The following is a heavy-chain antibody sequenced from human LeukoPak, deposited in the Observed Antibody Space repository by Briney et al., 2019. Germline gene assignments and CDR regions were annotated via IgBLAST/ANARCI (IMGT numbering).Heavy chain of an antibody. J-gene: IGHJ3*02. CDR1: GGTFSSYA. CDR2: INAGNGNT. D-gene: IGHD3-22*01. V-gene: IGHV1-3*01. Sequence: ASVKVSCKASGGTFSSYAMHWVRQAPGQRLEWMGWINAGNGNTKYSQKFQGRVTITRDTSASTAYMELSSLRSEDTAVYYCARELYYYDSSGFDAFDIWGQGTMVTVSS. CDR3: ARELYYYDSSGFDAFDI.